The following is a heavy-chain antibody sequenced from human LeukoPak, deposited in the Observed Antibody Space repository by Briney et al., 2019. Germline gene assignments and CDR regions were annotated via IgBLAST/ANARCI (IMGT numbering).Heavy chain of an antibody. J-gene: IGHJ4*02. CDR2: ISAYNGNT. Sequence: ASVKVSCKASGYTFTSYGISWVRQAPGQGLEWMGWISAYNGNTNYAQKLQGRVTMTTDTSTSTAYMELRSLRSDDTAVYYCARDRRWFGELLPYLDYWGQGTLVTVSS. CDR3: ARDRRWFGELLPYLDY. V-gene: IGHV1-18*01. D-gene: IGHD3-10*01. CDR1: GYTFTSYG.